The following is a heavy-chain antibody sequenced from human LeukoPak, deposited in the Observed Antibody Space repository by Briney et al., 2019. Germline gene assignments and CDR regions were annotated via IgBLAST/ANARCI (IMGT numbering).Heavy chain of an antibody. V-gene: IGHV1-69*05. CDR1: GGTFSSYA. CDR2: IIPIFGTA. CDR3: ARDLSSVPRAFDI. D-gene: IGHD2/OR15-2a*01. Sequence: ASVKVSCKASGGTFSSYAISWVRQAPGQGLEWMGGIIPIFGTANYAQKFQGRVTITTDESTSTAYMELSSLRSEDTAVYYCARDLSSVPRAFDIWGQGTMVTVSS. J-gene: IGHJ3*02.